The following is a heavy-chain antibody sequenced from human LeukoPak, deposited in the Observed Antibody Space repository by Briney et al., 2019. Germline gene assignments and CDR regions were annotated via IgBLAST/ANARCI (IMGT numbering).Heavy chain of an antibody. CDR1: GYKFTSYW. Sequence: GESLQISCKCSGYKFTSYWIAWVRQKPGKGLELMGIISPANSETLYSPSFQGQVTMSADNSTAYLQWSSLKASDTAIYYCARRGGNWLDPWGQGTLVTVSS. D-gene: IGHD3-16*01. V-gene: IGHV5-51*01. CDR2: ISPANSET. CDR3: ARRGGNWLDP. J-gene: IGHJ5*02.